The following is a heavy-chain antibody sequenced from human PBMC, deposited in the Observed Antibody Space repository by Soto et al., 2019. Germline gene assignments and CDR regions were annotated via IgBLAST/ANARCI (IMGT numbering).Heavy chain of an antibody. CDR3: ARDGADYDILTGYYDYYYHGMDV. Sequence: GGSLRLSCVASGFAFRSYGMNWVRQAPGKGLEWVSSISTPSSAIYYTDSVKGRFTISRDNARNSLYLQMKSLRAEDTAVYFCARDGADYDILTGYYDYYYHGMDVWGQGTTVTVSS. CDR2: ISTPSSAI. V-gene: IGHV3-21*06. D-gene: IGHD3-9*01. CDR1: GFAFRSYG. J-gene: IGHJ6*02.